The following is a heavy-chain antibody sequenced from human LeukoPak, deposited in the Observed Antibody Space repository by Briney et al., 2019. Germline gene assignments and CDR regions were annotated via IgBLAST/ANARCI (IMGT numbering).Heavy chain of an antibody. J-gene: IGHJ4*02. CDR1: GDSVTGYF. D-gene: IGHD2-15*01. Sequence: SETLSLTCTVFGDSVTGYFLNWVRQPPGKGLEWIGHIYKVGTTNYNPSLKSRLTISADTSKNQFSLQLRSVTAADTAVYYCVIGVGWQPDYWGQGALVTVSS. CDR2: IYKVGTT. V-gene: IGHV4-59*02. CDR3: VIGVGWQPDY.